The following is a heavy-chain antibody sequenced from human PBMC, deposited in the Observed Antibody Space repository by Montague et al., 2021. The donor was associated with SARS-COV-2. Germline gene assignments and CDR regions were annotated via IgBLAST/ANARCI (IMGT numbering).Heavy chain of an antibody. V-gene: IGHV5-51*01. J-gene: IGHJ6*02. Sequence: QSGAEVKTPGESLKISCKGSGYSFSSYYIGWVRQMPGKGLEWMGIIYPSDSNTRYSPSFQGQVTISVDKSITTAYLQWSSLKASDTAIYYCARRGAAAGTLPYYNHGMDVWGQGTTVTVSS. D-gene: IGHD6-13*01. CDR2: IYPSDSNT. CDR1: GYSFSSYY. CDR3: ARRGAAAGTLPYYNHGMDV.